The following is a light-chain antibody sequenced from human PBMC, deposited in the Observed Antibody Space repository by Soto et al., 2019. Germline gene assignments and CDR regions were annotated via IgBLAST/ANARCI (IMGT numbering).Light chain of an antibody. CDR2: GTF. Sequence: EIVMTQSPATLSVSPGEGVTLSCRASQSMTTKLAWYQQKPGQAPRLLIHGTFTRATGIPARFSGSGSGTDFTLTISRLEPEDFAVYYCQQYGSSGTFGQGTKVDI. V-gene: IGKV3-15*01. CDR1: QSMTTK. J-gene: IGKJ1*01. CDR3: QQYGSSGT.